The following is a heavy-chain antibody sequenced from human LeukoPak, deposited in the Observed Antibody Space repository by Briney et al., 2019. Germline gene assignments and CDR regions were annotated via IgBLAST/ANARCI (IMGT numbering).Heavy chain of an antibody. CDR1: GGSFSGYY. V-gene: IGHV4-34*01. Sequence: PSETLSLTCAVYGGSFSGYYWSWIRQPPGKGLEWIGEINHSGSTNYNPSLKSRVTISVDTSKNQFSLKLSSVTAADTAVCYCARVLVVAHYYYYYMDVWGKGTTVTISS. J-gene: IGHJ6*03. D-gene: IGHD3-22*01. CDR3: ARVLVVAHYYYYYMDV. CDR2: INHSGST.